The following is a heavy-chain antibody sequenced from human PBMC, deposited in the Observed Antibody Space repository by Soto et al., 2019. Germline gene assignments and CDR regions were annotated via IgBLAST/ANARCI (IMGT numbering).Heavy chain of an antibody. CDR3: TTDGQLLVRWAFDI. D-gene: IGHD6-19*01. V-gene: IGHV3-15*01. CDR2: IKSKTDGGTT. Sequence: GGSLRLSCAASGFTFSNAWMSWVRQAPGKGLEWVGRIKSKTDGGTTDYAAPVKGRFTISRDDSKNTLYLQMNSLKTEDTAVYYCTTDGQLLVRWAFDIWGQGTMVTVSS. CDR1: GFTFSNAW. J-gene: IGHJ3*02.